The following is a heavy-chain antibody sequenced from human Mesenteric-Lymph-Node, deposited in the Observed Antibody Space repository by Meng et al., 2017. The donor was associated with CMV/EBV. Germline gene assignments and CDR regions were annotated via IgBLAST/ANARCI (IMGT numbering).Heavy chain of an antibody. Sequence: SETLSLTCTVSGASITSGSYYCDWIRQSPGKGLEWIGTIFYAGTTYYNPSLKSRLSISVDTSKNQFSLKLSSVTAADTAVYYCARGQVGSGYDYDYWGQGTLVTVSS. CDR2: IFYAGTT. V-gene: IGHV4-39*07. D-gene: IGHD5-12*01. J-gene: IGHJ4*02. CDR3: ARGQVGSGYDYDY. CDR1: GASITSGSYY.